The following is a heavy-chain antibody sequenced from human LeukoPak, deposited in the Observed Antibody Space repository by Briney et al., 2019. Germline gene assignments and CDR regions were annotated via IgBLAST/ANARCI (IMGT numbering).Heavy chain of an antibody. CDR1: GFTFSNYG. J-gene: IGHJ4*02. CDR3: AKGTYDSTPFDY. V-gene: IGHV3-23*01. D-gene: IGHD3-16*01. CDR2: INDSNDNT. Sequence: GGSLRLSCAASGFTFSNYGMTWVRQAPGKGLEWVSTINDSNDNTYSADSVKGRFTISRDNSKNTLYLQMNNLRAEDTAVYYCAKGTYDSTPFDYWGQGTLVTVSS.